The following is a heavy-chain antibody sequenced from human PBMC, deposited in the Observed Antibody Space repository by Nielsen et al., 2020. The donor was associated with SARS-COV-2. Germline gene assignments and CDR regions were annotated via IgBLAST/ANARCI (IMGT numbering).Heavy chain of an antibody. D-gene: IGHD3-16*01. J-gene: IGHJ4*01. CDR2: ISSGGTI. V-gene: IGHV3-48*01. Sequence: GESLKISCAASGFTFSSYSMNWVRQAPGKGLEWISYISSGGTIYYADSVKGRFTISRDNAKNSLYLQMSSLRAEDTAVYYCARNRGEIDYWGQGTLVTVSS. CDR3: ARNRGEIDY. CDR1: GFTFSSYS.